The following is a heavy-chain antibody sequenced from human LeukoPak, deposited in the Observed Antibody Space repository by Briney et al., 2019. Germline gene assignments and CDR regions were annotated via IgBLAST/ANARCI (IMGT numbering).Heavy chain of an antibody. D-gene: IGHD3-10*01. CDR1: GFTFSSYW. Sequence: GGSLRLSCAASGFTFSSYWMSWVRQAPGKGLEWVANIKQDGSEKYYVDSVKGRFTISRDNSKNTLYLQMNSLRAEDTAVYYCAKDGYGSGSYDYYYYYMDVWGKGTTVTISS. J-gene: IGHJ6*03. V-gene: IGHV3-7*01. CDR2: IKQDGSEK. CDR3: AKDGYGSGSYDYYYYYMDV.